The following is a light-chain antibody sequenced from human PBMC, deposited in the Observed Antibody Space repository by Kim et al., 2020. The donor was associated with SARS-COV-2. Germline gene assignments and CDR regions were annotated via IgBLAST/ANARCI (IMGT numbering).Light chain of an antibody. CDR3: QHRQT. CDR1: QYVTRG. Sequence: DIQMTQSPSTLPASVGDRVTITCRAIQYVTRGLAWYQQKPGRAPKLLIYDASTLDRGVPSRFRGSGSGTEFTLTINSLQPDDFASYYCQHRQTFGQGTKVDIK. V-gene: IGKV1-5*01. J-gene: IGKJ1*01. CDR2: DAS.